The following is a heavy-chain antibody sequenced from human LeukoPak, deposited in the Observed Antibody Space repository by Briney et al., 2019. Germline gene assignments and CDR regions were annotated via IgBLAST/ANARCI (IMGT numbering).Heavy chain of an antibody. Sequence: SETLSLTCAVSGGSFRGFYWSWIRQSPDKGLEWIGEITHNGSSSYNPSLRSRLTISVDMSKNQFSLKLKSMTAADTAIYYCARSHCGGDCYSSRWQVFYGYYYYYMDVWAKGTTVTVSS. D-gene: IGHD2-21*02. CDR3: ARSHCGGDCYSSRWQVFYGYYYYYMDV. V-gene: IGHV4-34*01. J-gene: IGHJ6*03. CDR2: ITHNGSS. CDR1: GGSFRGFY.